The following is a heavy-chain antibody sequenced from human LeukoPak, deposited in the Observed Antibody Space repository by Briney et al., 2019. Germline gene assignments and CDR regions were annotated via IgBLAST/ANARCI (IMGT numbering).Heavy chain of an antibody. CDR3: ARAYSSSWPVPYYYYYMDV. V-gene: IGHV1-18*01. D-gene: IGHD6-13*01. CDR1: GYTFTSYG. Sequence: RASVKVSCKASGYTFTSYGISWVRQAPGQGLEWMGWISAYNGNTNYAQKLQGRVTMTTDTSTSTAYMELRSLRSDDTAVYYCARAYSSSWPVPYYYYYMDVWGKGTTVTVSS. J-gene: IGHJ6*03. CDR2: ISAYNGNT.